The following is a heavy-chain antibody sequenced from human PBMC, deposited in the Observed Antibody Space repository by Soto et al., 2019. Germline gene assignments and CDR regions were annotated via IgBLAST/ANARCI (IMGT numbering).Heavy chain of an antibody. Sequence: QVPLVQSGAEVKKPGASVKVSCKASGGTFSSYAISWVRQAPGQGLEWMGGIIPIFGTANYAQKFQGRVTITADESTSTAYMELSSLRSEDTAVYYCARDLITGTTSYGVYWGQGTLVTVSS. V-gene: IGHV1-69*13. CDR2: IIPIFGTA. CDR1: GGTFSSYA. J-gene: IGHJ4*02. CDR3: ARDLITGTTSYGVY. D-gene: IGHD1-7*01.